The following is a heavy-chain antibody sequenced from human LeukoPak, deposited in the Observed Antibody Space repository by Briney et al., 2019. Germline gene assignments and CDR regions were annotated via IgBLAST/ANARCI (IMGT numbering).Heavy chain of an antibody. CDR2: VSSSGANT. V-gene: IGHV3-23*01. Sequence: PGGSLRLSCSASGFTFRDSAMTWVRQAPGKGLEWVSLVSSSGANTYYPDSVKGRFSVSRDDAKDTLYLQMNNLRGEDTAEYYCAKDMELASWGQGTLVTVSS. D-gene: IGHD1-26*01. CDR1: GFTFRDSA. CDR3: AKDMELAS. J-gene: IGHJ5*02.